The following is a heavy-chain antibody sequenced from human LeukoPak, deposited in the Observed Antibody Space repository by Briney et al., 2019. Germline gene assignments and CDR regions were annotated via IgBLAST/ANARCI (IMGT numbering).Heavy chain of an antibody. CDR2: IIPIFGTA. CDR3: ARSYYDILTGYYNPYYYYYMDV. J-gene: IGHJ6*03. V-gene: IGHV1-69*13. D-gene: IGHD3-9*01. Sequence: ASVKVSCKASGGTFSSYAISWVRQAPGQGLEWMGGIIPIFGTANYAQKFQGRVTITADESTSTAYMELSSLRSEDTAVYYCARSYYDILTGYYNPYYYYYMDVWGKGTTVTISS. CDR1: GGTFSSYA.